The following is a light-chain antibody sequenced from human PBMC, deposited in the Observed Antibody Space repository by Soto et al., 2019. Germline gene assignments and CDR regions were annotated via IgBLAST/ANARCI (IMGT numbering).Light chain of an antibody. CDR1: HSIDIW. CDR3: HQYDSYPYT. J-gene: IGKJ2*01. V-gene: IGKV1-5*01. Sequence: DIQMTQSPSTLSASIGDRVTITCRASHSIDIWLAWYQQKPGKAPNLLIFDASNSEKGVPSRFSGSGSGTEFTLIISGLQPEDFATYYCHQYDSYPYTFGQGTKLEI. CDR2: DAS.